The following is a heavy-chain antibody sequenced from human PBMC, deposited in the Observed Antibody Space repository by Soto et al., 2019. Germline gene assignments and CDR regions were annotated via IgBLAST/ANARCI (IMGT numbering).Heavy chain of an antibody. Sequence: QVQLVESGGGVVQPGGSLRLSCAVSGFIISSHAMHWVRQAPGKGLEWVAVISYDGNNKFYADSVKGRITISRDNSKNTLSLQVNSLRDEDTAVYYCASWGGIASPAYAGSLAPYDYWGQGTMVTVSS. CDR3: ASWGGIASPAYAGSLAPYDY. CDR2: ISYDGNNK. D-gene: IGHD3-16*01. CDR1: GFIISSHA. J-gene: IGHJ4*02. V-gene: IGHV3-30*03.